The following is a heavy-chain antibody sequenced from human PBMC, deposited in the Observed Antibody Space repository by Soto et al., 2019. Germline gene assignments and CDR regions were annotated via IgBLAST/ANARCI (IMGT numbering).Heavy chain of an antibody. CDR3: ARTSAAGKNYNGMDV. Sequence: GESLKISCKGSGYSFTSYWVGWVRQMPGKGLEWMGIIYPGDSDTRYSPSFQGQVTISADKSISTAYLQWSSLKASDTAMYYCARTSAAGKNYNGMDVWGQGTTVTVSS. CDR1: GYSFTSYW. D-gene: IGHD6-13*01. CDR2: IYPGDSDT. J-gene: IGHJ6*02. V-gene: IGHV5-51*01.